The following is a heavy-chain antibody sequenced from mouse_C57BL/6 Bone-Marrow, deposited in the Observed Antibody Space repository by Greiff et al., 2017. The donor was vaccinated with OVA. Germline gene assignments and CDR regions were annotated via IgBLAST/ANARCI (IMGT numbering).Heavy chain of an antibody. Sequence: QVTLKESGPGILPSSQTLSLTCSFSGFSLSTSGMGVSWIRQPSGKGLEWLAHIYWDDDKRYTPSLKSRLTISKDTSRNQVFLKITSVDTADTATYYCARRRDYGSSYWYFDVWGTGTTVTVSS. CDR3: ARRRDYGSSYWYFDV. J-gene: IGHJ1*03. CDR1: GFSLSTSGMG. D-gene: IGHD1-1*01. CDR2: IYWDDDK. V-gene: IGHV8-12*01.